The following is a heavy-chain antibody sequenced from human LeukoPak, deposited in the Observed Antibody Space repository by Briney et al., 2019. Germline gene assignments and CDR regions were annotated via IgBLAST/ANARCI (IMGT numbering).Heavy chain of an antibody. CDR3: ARDGRSDYGDINWFDP. D-gene: IGHD4-17*01. Sequence: PSETLSLTCTVSGNSISVGYYWGWIRQPPGKGLEWIGSIHHRGNTYYYPSLKSRVTISVDTSKNQFSLRLSSVTAADTAVYYCARDGRSDYGDINWFDPWGQGTLVTVSS. J-gene: IGHJ5*02. CDR1: GNSISVGYY. V-gene: IGHV4-38-2*02. CDR2: IHHRGNT.